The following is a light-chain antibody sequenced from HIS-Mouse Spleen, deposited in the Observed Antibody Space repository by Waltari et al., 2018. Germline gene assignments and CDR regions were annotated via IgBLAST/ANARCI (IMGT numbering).Light chain of an antibody. CDR3: AAWDDSLNGV. CDR2: SNK. V-gene: IGLV1-44*01. J-gene: IGLJ3*02. CDR1: SSNIGSNT. Sequence: QSVLTQPPSASGTPGQRVTISCSGSSSNIGSNTVNWYQQLPGTAPKLLIYSNKQRPSGVPDRCSGSKSGTSASLAISGLQSEDEADYYCAAWDDSLNGVFGGGTKLTVL.